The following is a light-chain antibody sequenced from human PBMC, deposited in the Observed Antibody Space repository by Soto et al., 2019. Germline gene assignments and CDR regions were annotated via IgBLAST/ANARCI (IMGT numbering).Light chain of an antibody. CDR2: SAT. CDR1: QAISNY. V-gene: IGKV1-27*01. Sequence: DIQMTQSPSSLSASIGDRVTITCRASQAISNYLAWYQQRPGKVPRLLIYSATTLQSGVPSRFRGSGSGTDFTLTINSRQPEDVATYYCQKYNSAPRTFGQGTKVEIK. J-gene: IGKJ1*01. CDR3: QKYNSAPRT.